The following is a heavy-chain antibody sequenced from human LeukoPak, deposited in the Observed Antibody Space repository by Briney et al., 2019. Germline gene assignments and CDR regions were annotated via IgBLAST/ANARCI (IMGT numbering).Heavy chain of an antibody. J-gene: IGHJ3*02. Sequence: SVKVSCKASGGTFSNYAISWVRQAPGQGLEWMGGIIPVFGTANYAQKFQGRVTITTDESTSTAYMELSSLRSEDTAVYYCARVGGSYSAFDIWGQGTMVTVSS. CDR1: GGTFSNYA. CDR3: ARVGGSYSAFDI. CDR2: IIPVFGTA. V-gene: IGHV1-69*05. D-gene: IGHD1-26*01.